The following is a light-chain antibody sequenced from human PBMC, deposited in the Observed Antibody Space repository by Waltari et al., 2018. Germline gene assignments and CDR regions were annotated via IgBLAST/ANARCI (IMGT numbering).Light chain of an antibody. CDR1: HSVDWY. CDR2: DTS. V-gene: IGKV3-11*01. CDR3: QQRRSWPLT. J-gene: IGKJ4*01. Sequence: EIVLTQSPATLSFSPGERATLSCRASHSVDWYLAWYQQRPGQPPRPLIYDTSNRAPGIPARFSGSGSDTDFTLTISSLEPEDFAVYYCQQRRSWPLTFGGGTKVEIE.